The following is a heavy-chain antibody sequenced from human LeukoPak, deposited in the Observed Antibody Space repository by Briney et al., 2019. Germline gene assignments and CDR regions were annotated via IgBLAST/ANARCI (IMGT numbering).Heavy chain of an antibody. V-gene: IGHV7-4-1*02. CDR3: AREILRLDI. CDR2: INTNTGNP. CDR1: GYTFTSYA. J-gene: IGHJ3*02. Sequence: ASVKVSCKASGYTFTSYAINWVRQAPGQGLEYMGWINTNTGNPTYAQGFTGRFVFSVDTSVSTAYLQISSLKTEDTAVYYCAREILRLDIWGQGTMVTVSS.